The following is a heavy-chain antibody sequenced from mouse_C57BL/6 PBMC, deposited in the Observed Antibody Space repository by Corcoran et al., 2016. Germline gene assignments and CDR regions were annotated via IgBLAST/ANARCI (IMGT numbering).Heavy chain of an antibody. Sequence: EVQLQQSGPVLVKPGASVKMSCKASGYTFTDYYMNWVKQSHGKSLEWIGVINPYNGGTSYNQKFKGKATLTVDKSSSTAYMELNSLTSEDSAVYYCARTPYDYDGYWYFDVWGTGTTVTVSS. CDR1: GYTFTDYY. J-gene: IGHJ1*03. V-gene: IGHV1-19*01. D-gene: IGHD2-4*01. CDR2: INPYNGGT. CDR3: ARTPYDYDGYWYFDV.